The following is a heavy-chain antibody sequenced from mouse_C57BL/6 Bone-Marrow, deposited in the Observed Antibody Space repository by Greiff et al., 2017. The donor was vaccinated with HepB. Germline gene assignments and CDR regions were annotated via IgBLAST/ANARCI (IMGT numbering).Heavy chain of an antibody. CDR2: ISYDGSN. D-gene: IGHD1-1*02. CDR3: ARWWDY. J-gene: IGHJ2*01. CDR1: GYSITSGYY. Sequence: EVKLQESGPGLVKPSQSLSLTCSVTGYSITSGYYWNWIRQFPGNKLEWMGYISYDGSNNYNPSLKNRISITRDTSKNQFFLKLNSVTTEDTATYYCARWWDYWGQGTTLTVSS. V-gene: IGHV3-6*01.